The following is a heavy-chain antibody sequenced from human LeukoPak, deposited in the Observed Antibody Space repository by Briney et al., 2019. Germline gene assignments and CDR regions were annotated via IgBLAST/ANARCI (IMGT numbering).Heavy chain of an antibody. CDR2: ISGSGGST. V-gene: IGHV3-23*01. D-gene: IGHD3-22*01. CDR3: AKDHGYYYDSSGYGWFDP. CDR1: GFTFSSHA. J-gene: IGHJ5*02. Sequence: GGSLRLSCAASGFTFSSHAMSWVRQAPGKGLEWVSAISGSGGSTYYADSVKGRFTISRDNSKNTLYLQMNSLRAEDTAVYYCAKDHGYYYDSSGYGWFDPWGQGTLVTVSS.